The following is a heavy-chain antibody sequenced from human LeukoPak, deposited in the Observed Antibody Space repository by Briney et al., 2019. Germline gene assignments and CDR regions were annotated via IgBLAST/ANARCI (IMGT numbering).Heavy chain of an antibody. CDR1: GFTDGSNY. CDR3: ARAAAAGTEYFDL. D-gene: IGHD6-13*01. J-gene: IGHJ4*02. Sequence: PGVSLRLFCAASGFTDGSNYMSWARDAPGKGLEWVSLVYIDGNTFYPDSVKGRFTISRDNSKNTLYLKINSLKAEDTAVYYCARAAAAGTEYFDLWGQGTLVTVSS. V-gene: IGHV3-53*01. CDR2: VYIDGNT.